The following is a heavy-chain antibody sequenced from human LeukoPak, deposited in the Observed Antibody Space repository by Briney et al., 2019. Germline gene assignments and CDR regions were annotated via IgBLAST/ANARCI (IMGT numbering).Heavy chain of an antibody. D-gene: IGHD3-3*01. CDR2: IYHSGST. J-gene: IGHJ3*02. V-gene: IGHV4-4*02. Sequence: SETLSLTCAVSGVSIDSGNWWIWVRQPPGKGLEWIGEIYHSGSTKYNPSLKSRVTISVDKSKNQFSLRLSSVTAADTAVYYCARAFRGIFGVFEAFDIWGQGTMVTVSS. CDR3: ARAFRGIFGVFEAFDI. CDR1: GVSIDSGNW.